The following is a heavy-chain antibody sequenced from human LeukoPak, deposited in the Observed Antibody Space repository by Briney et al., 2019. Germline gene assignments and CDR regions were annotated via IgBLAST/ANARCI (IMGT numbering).Heavy chain of an antibody. CDR2: SSSGRTYI. CDR3: ARDPRGATVTSLKIDY. D-gene: IGHD4-17*01. CDR1: GFTFSSYS. Sequence: PGGSLRLSCAGSGFTFSSYSMNWVRQAPGKGLECVSSSSSGRTYIYYADLVKGRFTISRDNAQNSLYLQMNSLRAEDTAVYYCARDPRGATVTSLKIDYWGQGTLVTVSS. J-gene: IGHJ4*02. V-gene: IGHV3-21*01.